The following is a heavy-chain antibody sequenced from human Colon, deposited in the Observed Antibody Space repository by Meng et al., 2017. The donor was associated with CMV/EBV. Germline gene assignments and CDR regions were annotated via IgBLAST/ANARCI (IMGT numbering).Heavy chain of an antibody. CDR3: AKDGDWGPHLWD. CDR1: GYPFSSDA. D-gene: IGHD2-21*02. V-gene: IGHV3-23*03. CDR2: LYTGGNSP. J-gene: IGHJ4*02. Sequence: CAVSGYPFSSDAMSWVRQPPGKGLDLVSILYTGGNSPHYADSVKGRFTISRDNSKNTVYLKMNSLRAEDTAVYYCAKDGDWGPHLWDWGQGTLVTVSS.